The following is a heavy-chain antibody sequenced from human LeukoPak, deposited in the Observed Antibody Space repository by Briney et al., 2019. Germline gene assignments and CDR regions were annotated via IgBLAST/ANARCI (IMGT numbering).Heavy chain of an antibody. CDR1: GFTFSSYS. V-gene: IGHV3-48*04. CDR2: ISSSSSTI. D-gene: IGHD1-26*01. CDR3: TRDMQGSRLYLVGSQND. Sequence: GGSLRLSCAASGFTFSSYSMNWVRQAPGKGLEWVSYISSSSSTIYYADSVKGRFTISRDNAMNTLYLQMNSLRAEDSALYYCTRDMQGSRLYLVGSQNDWGQGTLVTVSS. J-gene: IGHJ4*02.